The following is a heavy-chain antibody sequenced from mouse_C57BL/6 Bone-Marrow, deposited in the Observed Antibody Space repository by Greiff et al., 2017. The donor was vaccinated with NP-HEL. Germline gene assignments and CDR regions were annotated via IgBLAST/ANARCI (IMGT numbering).Heavy chain of an antibody. V-gene: IGHV14-4*01. CDR1: GFNIKDDY. D-gene: IGHD2-4*01. Sequence: EVQVVESGAELVRPGASVKLSCTASGFNIKDDYMHWVKQRPEQGLEWIGWIDPENGDTEYASKFQGKATITADTSSNTAYLQLSSLTSEDTAVYYCTTGLRRDYWGQGTTLTVSS. CDR2: IDPENGDT. J-gene: IGHJ2*01. CDR3: TTGLRRDY.